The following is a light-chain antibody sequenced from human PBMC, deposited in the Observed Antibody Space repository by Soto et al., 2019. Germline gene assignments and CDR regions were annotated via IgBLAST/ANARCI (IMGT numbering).Light chain of an antibody. Sequence: DIQMTQSPSSLSASVGDRVTITCRASQNFDHHLNWYQHKPGRAPKLLMDAASRMQSGVPSRFSGSGTGTEFTLIINSLQPEDFATYYCQQSYSTTWTFGQGTRVEVK. V-gene: IGKV1-39*01. CDR1: QNFDHH. J-gene: IGKJ1*01. CDR2: AAS. CDR3: QQSYSTTWT.